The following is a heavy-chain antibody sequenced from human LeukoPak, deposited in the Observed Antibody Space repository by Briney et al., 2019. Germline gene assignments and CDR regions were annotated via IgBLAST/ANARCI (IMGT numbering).Heavy chain of an antibody. CDR1: GGSFSGYY. Sequence: SETLSLTCAVYGGSFSGYYWSWIRQPPGKGVEWIGEINHSGSTNYNPSLNSRVTISVDPSKNQFSLKLSSVTAADTAVYYCAREDTAMGLAPFDYWGQGTLVTVSS. V-gene: IGHV4-34*01. CDR2: INHSGST. D-gene: IGHD5-18*01. J-gene: IGHJ4*02. CDR3: AREDTAMGLAPFDY.